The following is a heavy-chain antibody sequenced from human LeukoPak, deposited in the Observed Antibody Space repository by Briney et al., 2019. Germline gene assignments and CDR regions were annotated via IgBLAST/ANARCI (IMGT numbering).Heavy chain of an antibody. Sequence: PSQTLSLTCTVSGDSIISGSYYRSWIRQPAGKGLEWIGRIYTSGSTNYNPSLKSRVTISVDTSKNQFSLKLSSVTAADTAVYYCAREDYCSSTSCYTHLDYWGQGTLVTVSS. CDR1: GDSIISGSYY. J-gene: IGHJ4*02. CDR2: IYTSGST. D-gene: IGHD2-2*02. CDR3: AREDYCSSTSCYTHLDY. V-gene: IGHV4-61*02.